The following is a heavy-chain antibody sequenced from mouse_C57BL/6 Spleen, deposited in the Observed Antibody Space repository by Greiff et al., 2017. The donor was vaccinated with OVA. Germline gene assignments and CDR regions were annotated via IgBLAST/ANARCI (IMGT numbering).Heavy chain of an antibody. V-gene: IGHV1-81*01. CDR3: ARGRDYYGSSYGYFDY. D-gene: IGHD1-1*01. J-gene: IGHJ2*01. CDR2: IYPRRGHT. Sequence: VQLQQSGAELARPGASVKLSCKASGYTFPSYGISWVKQSTGQGLEWIGEIYPRRGHTSYNETFTGKAPLTADKSSSTAYMELRSLTSEDSAVYFCARGRDYYGSSYGYFDYWGQGTTLTVSS. CDR1: GYTFPSYG.